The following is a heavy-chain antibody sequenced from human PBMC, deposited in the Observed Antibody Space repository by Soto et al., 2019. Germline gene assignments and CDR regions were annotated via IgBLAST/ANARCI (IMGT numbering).Heavy chain of an antibody. J-gene: IGHJ4*02. CDR3: ARGPLMTIFGVVSGAPGI. V-gene: IGHV4-31*03. CDR1: GGSISSGGYY. CDR2: IYYSGST. D-gene: IGHD3-3*01. Sequence: SETLSLTCTVSGGSISSGGYYWGWIRQHPGKGLEWIGYIYYSGSTYYNPSLKSRVTTSVDTSKNQFSLKLSSVTAADTAVYYCARGPLMTIFGVVSGAPGIWGQGTLVTVSS.